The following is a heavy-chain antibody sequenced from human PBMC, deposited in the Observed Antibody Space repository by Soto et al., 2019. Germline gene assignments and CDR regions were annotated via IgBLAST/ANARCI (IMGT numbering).Heavy chain of an antibody. CDR3: GKDVGDYVPYYYGVDV. Sequence: QVQLVESGGGVVQPGTSLRLSCAASGFTFKTHAMHWVRQAPGKGLEWMAVIAYDGNEKFYADSVKGRFTISRDNSKNALYLQIYTLRNEDTAVYYCGKDVGDYVPYYYGVDVWGQGNTLTVSS. CDR2: IAYDGNEK. CDR1: GFTFKTHA. J-gene: IGHJ6*02. V-gene: IGHV3-30*18. D-gene: IGHD1-26*01.